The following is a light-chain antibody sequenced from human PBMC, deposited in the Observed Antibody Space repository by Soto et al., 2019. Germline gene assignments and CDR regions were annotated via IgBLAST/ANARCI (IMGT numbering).Light chain of an antibody. CDR3: VSFTSSTTYV. J-gene: IGLJ1*01. Sequence: HSALTQPASVSASPGQSITISCTGTSSYVGGSNFVSWYQQHPGKPPKLIIYDVATRPSGVSNRFSGSKSGSTASLIISRLQTEDEADYYCVSFTSSTTYVFGSGTKVTV. CDR2: DVA. V-gene: IGLV2-14*03. CDR1: SSYVGGSNF.